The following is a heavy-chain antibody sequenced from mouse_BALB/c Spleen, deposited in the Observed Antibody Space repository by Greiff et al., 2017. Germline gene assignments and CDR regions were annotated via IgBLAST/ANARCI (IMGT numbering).Heavy chain of an antibody. V-gene: IGHV3-2*02. Sequence: EVQLQESGPGLVKPSQSLSLTCTVTGYSITSDYAWNWIRQFPGNKLEWMGYISYSGSTSYNPSLKSRISITRDTSKNQFFLQLNSVTTEDTATYYCARTVAPCAMDYWGQGTSVTVSS. D-gene: IGHD1-1*01. CDR1: GYSITSDYA. CDR2: ISYSGST. J-gene: IGHJ4*01. CDR3: ARTVAPCAMDY.